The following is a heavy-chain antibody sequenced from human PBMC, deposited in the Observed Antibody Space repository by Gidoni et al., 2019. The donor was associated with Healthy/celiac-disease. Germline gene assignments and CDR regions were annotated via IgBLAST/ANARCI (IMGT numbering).Heavy chain of an antibody. CDR2: FDPEDGET. J-gene: IGHJ5*02. CDR3: ATERYCSGGSCYPKWFDP. D-gene: IGHD2-15*01. V-gene: IGHV1-24*01. CDR1: GYTRTELS. Sequence: QVQLVQSGAEVKKPGASVKVSCKVSGYTRTELSMHWVRQAPGKGLEWMGGFDPEDGETIYAQKFQGRVTMTEDTSTDTAYMELSSLRSEDTAVYYCATERYCSGGSCYPKWFDPWGQGTLVTVSS.